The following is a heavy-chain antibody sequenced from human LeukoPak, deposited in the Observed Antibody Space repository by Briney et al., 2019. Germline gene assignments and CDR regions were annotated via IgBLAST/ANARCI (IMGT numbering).Heavy chain of an antibody. J-gene: IGHJ4*02. V-gene: IGHV3-74*01. D-gene: IGHD3-16*02. CDR3: AKYVWGSYRTLSEIDY. CDR2: INSDGSST. CDR1: GFTFSSYW. Sequence: GGSLRLSCAASGFTFSSYWMHWVRQAPGKGLVWVSRINSDGSSTSYADSVKGRFTISRDNSKNTLYLQMNSLRAEDTAVYYCAKYVWGSYRTLSEIDYWGQGTLVTVSS.